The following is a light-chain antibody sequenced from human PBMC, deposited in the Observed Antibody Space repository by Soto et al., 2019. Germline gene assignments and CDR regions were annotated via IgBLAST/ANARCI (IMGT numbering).Light chain of an antibody. CDR1: NSDVGAYNY. J-gene: IGLJ1*01. CDR3: GAYTSSNTRV. CDR2: EVT. Sequence: QSALTQPASVSGSPGQSITISCTGTNSDVGAYNYVSWYQQHPGKAPKLMIYEVTNRPSGVSDRFSGSRSGNTASLTISGLQAEDEADYYCGAYTSSNTRVFGTGTKVTVL. V-gene: IGLV2-14*01.